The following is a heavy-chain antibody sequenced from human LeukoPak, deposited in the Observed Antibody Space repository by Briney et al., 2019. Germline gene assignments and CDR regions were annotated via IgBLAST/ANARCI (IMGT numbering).Heavy chain of an antibody. CDR2: ISGSGGTT. Sequence: PGGSLRLSCAASGLTFNNHAMSWVRQPPEKELEWVSSISGSGGTTYYADSVKGRFTSSRDNSKNTLYLQMNSLRAEDSAVYYCAKGGLQTGDGAFDIWGQGTMVTVSP. CDR3: AKGGLQTGDGAFDI. J-gene: IGHJ3*02. CDR1: GLTFNNHA. V-gene: IGHV3-23*01. D-gene: IGHD7-27*01.